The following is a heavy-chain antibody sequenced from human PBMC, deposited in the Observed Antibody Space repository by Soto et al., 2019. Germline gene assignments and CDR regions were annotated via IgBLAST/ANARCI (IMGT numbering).Heavy chain of an antibody. CDR1: GYTLTGYY. Sequence: GGLVKVSCKASGYTLTGYYMHWVRQAPGQGLEWMGWINPNSGGTNYAQKFQGRVTMTRDTSISTAYMELSRLRSDDTAVYYCARWGYSGYDSPPFDYWGQGTLVTVSS. CDR3: ARWGYSGYDSPPFDY. CDR2: INPNSGGT. V-gene: IGHV1-2*02. J-gene: IGHJ4*02. D-gene: IGHD5-12*01.